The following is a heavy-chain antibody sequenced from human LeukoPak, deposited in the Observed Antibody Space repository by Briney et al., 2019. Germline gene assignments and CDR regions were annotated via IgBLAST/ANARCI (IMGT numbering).Heavy chain of an antibody. V-gene: IGHV1-69*05. CDR2: IIPIFGTA. Sequence: GASVKVSCKASGGTFSSYAISWVRQAPGQGLGWMGGIIPIFGTANYAQKFQGRVTITTDESTSTAYMELSSLRAEDTAVYYCAKDGRWAGGIAVAGPDYWGQGTLVTVSS. J-gene: IGHJ4*02. CDR3: AKDGRWAGGIAVAGPDY. CDR1: GGTFSSYA. D-gene: IGHD6-19*01.